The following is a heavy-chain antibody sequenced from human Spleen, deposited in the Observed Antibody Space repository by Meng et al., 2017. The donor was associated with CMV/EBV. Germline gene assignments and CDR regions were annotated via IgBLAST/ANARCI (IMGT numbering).Heavy chain of an antibody. Sequence: SETLSLTCAVYGGSFSGSYWNWIRQPPGKGLEWIGEINHSGSTNYNPSLKSRVPISVDTSKNQFSLKLRSVTATDTAVYSCARLGCSTSSCQYYFDYWGQGTLVTVS. J-gene: IGHJ4*02. CDR3: ARLGCSTSSCQYYFDY. CDR2: INHSGST. D-gene: IGHD2-2*01. V-gene: IGHV4-34*01. CDR1: GGSFSGSY.